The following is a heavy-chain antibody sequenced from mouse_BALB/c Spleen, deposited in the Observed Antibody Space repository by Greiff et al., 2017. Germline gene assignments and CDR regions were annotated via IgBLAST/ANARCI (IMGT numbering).Heavy chain of an antibody. D-gene: IGHD1-1*01. CDR1: GFNIKDYY. CDR3: YGSSYGAYAMDY. J-gene: IGHJ4*01. V-gene: IGHV14-4*02. CDR2: IDPENGDT. Sequence: EVQLQQSGAELVRSGASVKLSCTASGFNIKDYYMHWVKQRPEQGLEWIGWIDPENGDTEYAPKFQGKATMTADTSSNTAYLQLSSLTSEDTAVYYSYGSSYGAYAMDYWGQGTSVTVSS.